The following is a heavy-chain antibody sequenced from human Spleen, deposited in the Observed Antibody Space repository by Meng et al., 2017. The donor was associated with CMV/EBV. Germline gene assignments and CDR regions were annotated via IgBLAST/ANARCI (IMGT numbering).Heavy chain of an antibody. CDR3: AKGRCNTGSCYIDY. Sequence: GESLKISCAASGFSFRSYSMNWVRQAPGKGLEWVSVISGGGGSTYYADSVKGRFTISRDNSKNTLHLQMNNLRADDTAVYFCAKGRCNTGSCYIDYWGQGTLVTVSS. D-gene: IGHD2-2*02. V-gene: IGHV3-23*01. J-gene: IGHJ4*02. CDR1: GFSFRSYS. CDR2: ISGGGGST.